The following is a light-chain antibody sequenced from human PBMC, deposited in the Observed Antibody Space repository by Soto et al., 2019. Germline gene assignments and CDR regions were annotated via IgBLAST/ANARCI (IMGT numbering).Light chain of an antibody. J-gene: IGLJ2*01. Sequence: QSALTQPASVSGSPGQSITISCTRTGSDGGGYNYVSWYQQHPGKAPKVMIYDVSKRPSGISNRFSGSKSGNTASLTISGLQIEDEADYYCSSYTSGSTRVVFGGGTKLTVL. V-gene: IGLV2-14*03. CDR1: GSDGGGYNY. CDR3: SSYTSGSTRVV. CDR2: DVS.